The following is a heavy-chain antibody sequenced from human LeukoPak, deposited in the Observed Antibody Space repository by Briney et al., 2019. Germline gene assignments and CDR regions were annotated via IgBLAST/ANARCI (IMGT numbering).Heavy chain of an antibody. CDR1: GFTFSDYY. V-gene: IGHV3-11*04. J-gene: IGHJ6*02. D-gene: IGHD4-17*01. Sequence: GGSLRLSCAASGFTFSDYYMSWIRQAPGKGLEWVSYISSSGSTIYYADSVKGRFTISRDNAKNSLYLQMNSLRAEDTAVYYCAREVYGDYGFGMDYYYGMDVWGQGTTVTVSS. CDR3: AREVYGDYGFGMDYYYGMDV. CDR2: ISSSGSTI.